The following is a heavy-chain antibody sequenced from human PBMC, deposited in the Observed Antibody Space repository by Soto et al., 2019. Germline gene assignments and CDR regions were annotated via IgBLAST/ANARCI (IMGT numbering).Heavy chain of an antibody. V-gene: IGHV1-18*01. CDR2: ISAHNGNT. D-gene: IGHD1-1*01. Sequence: QVHLVQSGAEVKKPGASVKVSCKASGYTFTSYGITWVRQAPGQGLEWMGWISAHNGNTDYAQKLQGRVIVTRYTSTSTAYMELRSLRSDYTAVYYCARGRYGDYSGQGALVTVSS. J-gene: IGHJ4*02. CDR1: GYTFTSYG. CDR3: ARGRYGDY.